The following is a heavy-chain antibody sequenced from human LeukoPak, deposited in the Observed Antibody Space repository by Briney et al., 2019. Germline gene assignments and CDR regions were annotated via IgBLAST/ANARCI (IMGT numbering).Heavy chain of an antibody. CDR1: GFTFSNYA. CDR2: ISYDGSNK. V-gene: IGHV3-30*18. CDR3: AKDRESMVRDGAFDI. J-gene: IGHJ3*02. D-gene: IGHD3-10*02. Sequence: GGSLRLSCAASGFTFSNYAMHWVRQAPGKGLEWVAVISYDGSNKYYADSVKGRFTISRDNSKNTLYLQMNSLRAEDTAVYYCAKDRESMVRDGAFDIWGQGTMVSVSS.